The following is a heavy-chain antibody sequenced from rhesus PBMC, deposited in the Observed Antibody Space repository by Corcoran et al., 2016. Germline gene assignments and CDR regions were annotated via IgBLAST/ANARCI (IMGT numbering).Heavy chain of an antibody. V-gene: IGHV4-127*01. CDR2: VGG. CDR1: GSSIISGYG. J-gene: IGHJ6*01. Sequence: QVQLQESGPGLVKPSETLSLTCAVSGSSIISGYGWTWIRQPPGEGLEWIGYVGGYYNPSLTRRVTISKYTSKNQFSLKLTSVTAADPAVYYCASGLNYGAPNYGLDSWGQGVVVTVSS. CDR3: ASGLNYGAPNYGLDS. D-gene: IGHD1-26*01.